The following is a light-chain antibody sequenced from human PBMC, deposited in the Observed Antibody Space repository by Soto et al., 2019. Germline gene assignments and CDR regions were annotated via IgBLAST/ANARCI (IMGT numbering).Light chain of an antibody. CDR3: CSYATGATWV. CDR1: SSDVGIYNY. J-gene: IGLJ3*02. Sequence: QSALTQPASVSGSPGQSIAISCTGSSSDVGIYNYVSWYQQHPGKVPKLIIYEDTKRPSGVSTRFSGSKSGNTASLTISGLQAEDEADYSCCSYATGATWVFGGGTKLTVL. CDR2: EDT. V-gene: IGLV2-23*01.